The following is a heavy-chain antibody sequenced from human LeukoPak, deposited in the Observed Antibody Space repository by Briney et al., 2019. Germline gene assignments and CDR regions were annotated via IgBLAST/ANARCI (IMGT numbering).Heavy chain of an antibody. CDR2: IDSSSSYM. Sequence: GGSLRLSCAASGFTFSSYSMNWVRQAPGKGLEWVSSIDSSSSYMYYADSERGRFTISRDNAKNSLYLRMNSLRAEDTAVYYCARGSRMATASYGMDVWGQGTTVTVSS. V-gene: IGHV3-21*01. CDR1: GFTFSSYS. D-gene: IGHD5-24*01. CDR3: ARGSRMATASYGMDV. J-gene: IGHJ6*02.